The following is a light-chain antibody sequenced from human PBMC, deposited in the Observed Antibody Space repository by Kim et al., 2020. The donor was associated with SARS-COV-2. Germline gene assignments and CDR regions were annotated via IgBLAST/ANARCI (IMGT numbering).Light chain of an antibody. CDR3: SSYTNSNTFPYV. J-gene: IGLJ1*01. Sequence: QSALTQPASVSGSPGQSITISCTGTNSDVGGYNYVSWYQQYPGKAPKVMIYDVSRRPSGISDRFSGSKSGNTASLTISALQAEDEADYYCSSYTNSNTFPYVFGNGTKVTVL. V-gene: IGLV2-14*03. CDR2: DVS. CDR1: NSDVGGYNY.